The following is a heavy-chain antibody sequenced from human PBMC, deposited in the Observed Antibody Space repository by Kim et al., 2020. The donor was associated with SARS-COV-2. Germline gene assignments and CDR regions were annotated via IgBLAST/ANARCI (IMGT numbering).Heavy chain of an antibody. CDR2: IIPIFGTA. J-gene: IGHJ4*02. Sequence: SVKVSCKASGGTFSSYAISWVRQAPGQGLEWMGGIIPIFGTANYAQKFQGRVTITADESTSTAYMELSSLRSEDTAMYYCARAGGDYAGFDYWGQGTLVTVSS. CDR1: GGTFSSYA. CDR3: ARAGGDYAGFDY. D-gene: IGHD2-21*02. V-gene: IGHV1-69*13.